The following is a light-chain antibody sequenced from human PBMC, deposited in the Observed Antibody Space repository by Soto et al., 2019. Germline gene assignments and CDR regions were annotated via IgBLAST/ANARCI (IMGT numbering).Light chain of an antibody. Sequence: EIGLTQSPGTLSLSPGERATLSCRASQSVSSSYLAWYQQKPGQAPRLLIYGASSRATGIPDRFSGSGSGTDFTLTISRMEPEDFAVYYCQQYSSSPYTFGQGTKLESK. CDR3: QQYSSSPYT. CDR1: QSVSSSY. CDR2: GAS. V-gene: IGKV3-20*01. J-gene: IGKJ2*01.